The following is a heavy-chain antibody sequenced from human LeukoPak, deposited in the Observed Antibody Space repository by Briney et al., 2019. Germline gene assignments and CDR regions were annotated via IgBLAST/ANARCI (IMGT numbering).Heavy chain of an antibody. V-gene: IGHV1-18*01. J-gene: IGHJ6*03. CDR3: ARELLDWYYMDV. CDR2: ISGYTGNT. D-gene: IGHD3/OR15-3a*01. CDR1: GHTFTNYG. Sequence: GASVKVSCKASGHTFTNYGITWVRQAPGQGLEWMGWISGYTGNTNYAQKLQGRVTMTTDTSTSTAYMELRSLRSDDTAVYYCARELLDWYYMDVWGKGTTVTISS.